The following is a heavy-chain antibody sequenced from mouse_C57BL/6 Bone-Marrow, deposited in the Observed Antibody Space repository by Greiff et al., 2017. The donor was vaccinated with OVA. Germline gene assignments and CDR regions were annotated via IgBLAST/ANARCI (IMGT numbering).Heavy chain of an antibody. J-gene: IGHJ3*01. CDR3: ARHEYLHYYGSSYAWFAY. CDR2: FYPGGGSI. V-gene: IGHV1-62-2*01. Sequence: QVHVKQSGAELVKPGASVKLSCKASGYTFTEYTINWVKQRSGQGLEWIGWFYPGGGSIKYNEKFKDKATLTAAKSSSTAYMEISSLTSEDSSVYVCARHEYLHYYGSSYAWFAYWGQGTLVTVSA. CDR1: GYTFTEYT. D-gene: IGHD1-1*01.